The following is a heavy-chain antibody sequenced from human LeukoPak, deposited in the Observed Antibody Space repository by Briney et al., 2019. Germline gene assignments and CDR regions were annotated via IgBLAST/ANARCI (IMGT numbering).Heavy chain of an antibody. CDR3: ARDRREQWLSVDY. J-gene: IGHJ4*02. V-gene: IGHV3-7*03. CDR2: IKQDGSQK. CDR1: GFTFSSHW. D-gene: IGHD6-19*01. Sequence: GGSLRLSCAASGFTFSSHWMSWVRQAPGKGLEWVANIKQDGSQKYYVDSVKGRFTVSRDNAKNSLYLQMNSLGAEDTAVYYCARDRREQWLSVDYWGQGTLVTVSS.